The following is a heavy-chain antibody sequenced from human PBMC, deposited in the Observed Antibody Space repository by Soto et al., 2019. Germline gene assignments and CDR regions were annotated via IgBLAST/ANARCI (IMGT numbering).Heavy chain of an antibody. D-gene: IGHD5-18*01. CDR2: ISSSSSYI. Sequence: GGSLRLSCAASGFTFSSYSMNWVRQAPGKGLEWVSSISSSSSYIYYADSVKGRFTISRDNAKNSLYLQMNSLKTEDTAVYYCTRTYSYGHLLEDYFDYWGQGTLVTVSS. CDR1: GFTFSSYS. J-gene: IGHJ4*02. V-gene: IGHV3-21*04. CDR3: TRTYSYGHLLEDYFDY.